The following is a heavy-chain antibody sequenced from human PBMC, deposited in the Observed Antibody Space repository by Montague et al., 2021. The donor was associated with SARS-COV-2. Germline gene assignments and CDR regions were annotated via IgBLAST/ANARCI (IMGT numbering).Heavy chain of an antibody. CDR2: INHSGST. V-gene: IGHV4-34*01. J-gene: IGHJ4*02. Sequence: SETLSLTCAVYGGSFSGYYWSWIRQPPGKGLEWIGEINHSGSTNYNPSLKSRVTISVDTSKNQFSLKLSSVTAADTAVYYCARAHSGSWAHLDNWGQGSLVTASS. CDR3: ARAHSGSWAHLDN. D-gene: IGHD5-12*01. CDR1: GGSFSGYY.